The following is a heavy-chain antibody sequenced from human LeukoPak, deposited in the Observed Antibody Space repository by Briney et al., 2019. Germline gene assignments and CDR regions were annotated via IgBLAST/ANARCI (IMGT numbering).Heavy chain of an antibody. Sequence: GGSLRLSCAASGFTFTSYAMSWVRQAPGKGLEWVSAISGTGGTTYYADSVKGRFTISRDNSKNTLYLQMNSLRAEDTAVYYCAKDGMYSSSSSYYFDYWGQGTLVTVSS. D-gene: IGHD6-6*01. CDR1: GFTFTSYA. V-gene: IGHV3-23*01. J-gene: IGHJ4*02. CDR3: AKDGMYSSSSSYYFDY. CDR2: ISGTGGTT.